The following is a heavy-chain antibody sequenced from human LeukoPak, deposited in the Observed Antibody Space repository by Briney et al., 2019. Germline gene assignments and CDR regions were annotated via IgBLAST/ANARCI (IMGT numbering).Heavy chain of an antibody. CDR1: GFTFSSYS. V-gene: IGHV3-48*01. D-gene: IGHD5-18*01. J-gene: IGHJ4*02. Sequence: GGSLRLSCAASGFTFSSYSMNWVRQAPGKGLEWVSYISSSSSTIYYADSVKGRFTISRDNAKNSLYLQMNSLRAEDTAVYYCARDSTAMATPVDYWGQGTLVTVSS. CDR3: ARDSTAMATPVDY. CDR2: ISSSSSTI.